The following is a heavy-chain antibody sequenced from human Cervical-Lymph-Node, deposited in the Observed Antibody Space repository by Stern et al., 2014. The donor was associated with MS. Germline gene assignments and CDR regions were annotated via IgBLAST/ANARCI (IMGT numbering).Heavy chain of an antibody. V-gene: IGHV1-2*02. J-gene: IGHJ6*02. D-gene: IGHD2-15*01. CDR1: GYAFSGYF. CDR2: INPHSGGT. Sequence: VQLVQSGAEVKKPGAPVTVSCKASGYAFSGYFIHWVRQAPGQGLEWMGWINPHSGGTNYAPKFQDRFTMTSDMSISTASMELRRLNSADTAIYYCARVAGGSWTNYGMDVWGQGTRVTVS. CDR3: ARVAGGSWTNYGMDV.